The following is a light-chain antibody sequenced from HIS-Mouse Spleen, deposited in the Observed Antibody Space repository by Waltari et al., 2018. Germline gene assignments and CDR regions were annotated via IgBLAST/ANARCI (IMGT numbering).Light chain of an antibody. CDR3: QQLNRYPPT. V-gene: IGKV1-9*01. Sequence: DIQLTQSPSFLSASVGDRVTITCRASQGISSYLAGYQQKPGKAPKLLNYAASTLQSGVPTRFSGSGSGTEFTLTISSLQPEDFATYYCQQLNRYPPTFGQGTKVEIK. CDR2: AAS. CDR1: QGISSY. J-gene: IGKJ1*01.